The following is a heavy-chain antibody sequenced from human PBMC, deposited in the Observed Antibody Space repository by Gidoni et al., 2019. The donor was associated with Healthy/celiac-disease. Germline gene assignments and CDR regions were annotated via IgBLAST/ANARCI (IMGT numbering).Heavy chain of an antibody. CDR1: GGSISSSSYY. J-gene: IGHJ5*02. Sequence: QLQLQESGPGLVKPSETLSLTCTVSGGSISSSSYYWGWIRQPPGKGLEWIGSIYYSGSTYYNPSLKSRVTISVDTSKNQFSLKLSSVTAADTAVYYCARWGPPPLPAAIWAPHEKNNWFDPWGQGTLVTVSS. CDR3: ARWGPPPLPAAIWAPHEKNNWFDP. V-gene: IGHV4-39*01. CDR2: IYYSGST. D-gene: IGHD2-2*01.